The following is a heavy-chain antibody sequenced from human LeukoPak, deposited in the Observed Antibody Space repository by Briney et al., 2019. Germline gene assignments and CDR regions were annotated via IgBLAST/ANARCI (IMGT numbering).Heavy chain of an antibody. V-gene: IGHV3-64*01. Sequence: GGSLRLSCAASGFTLSSYAMHWVRQAPGKGLEYVSAISSIGGSTYYANSVKGRFTISRDNSKNTLYLQMGSLRAEDMAVYYCARGTELDYWGQGTLVTVSS. J-gene: IGHJ4*02. CDR3: ARGTELDY. CDR2: ISSIGGST. D-gene: IGHD1-1*01. CDR1: GFTLSSYA.